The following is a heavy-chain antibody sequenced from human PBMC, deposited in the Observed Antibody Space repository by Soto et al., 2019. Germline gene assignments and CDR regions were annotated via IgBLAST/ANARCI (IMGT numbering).Heavy chain of an antibody. D-gene: IGHD3-16*01. Sequence: QVQLAQSANEVKKPGASVRVSCKAAGYTFIRYGIAWVRQAPGQGLEWMGWISPYNDYTVYAQKFQGRVSMTADTSTGTXYXHLRGLKSDDTAVYYCARGGYYDNSWGKLSHYGLDVWGQGTSVSVSS. J-gene: IGHJ6*02. V-gene: IGHV1-18*01. CDR1: GYTFIRYG. CDR2: ISPYNDYT. CDR3: ARGGYYDNSWGKLSHYGLDV.